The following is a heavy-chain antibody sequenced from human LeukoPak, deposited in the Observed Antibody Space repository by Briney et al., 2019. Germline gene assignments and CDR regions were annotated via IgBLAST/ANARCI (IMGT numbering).Heavy chain of an antibody. J-gene: IGHJ4*02. Sequence: PGGSLRLSCAASGFTFSSYEMNWVRQAPGKGLEGVSDISSSGSTIYYADSVKGRFTISRDNAKNSLYLQMNSLRAEDTAVYYCAREHGGLRYVTWGFDYWGQGTLVTVSS. V-gene: IGHV3-48*03. D-gene: IGHD5-12*01. CDR3: AREHGGLRYVTWGFDY. CDR1: GFTFSSYE. CDR2: ISSSGSTI.